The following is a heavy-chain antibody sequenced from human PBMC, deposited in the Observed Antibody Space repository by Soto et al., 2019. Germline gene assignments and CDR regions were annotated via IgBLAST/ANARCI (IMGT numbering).Heavy chain of an antibody. CDR1: GSPISSYY. Sequence: SETLSLTCSVSGSPISSYYWSWFRQPPGQGLEWPGYVYYTGTTTYNPSLKSRLTISLDTSKTQFSLKLGSVTAADTAVYYCARLGDYYQTFDYWGQGALVTVSS. CDR3: ARLGDYYQTFDY. CDR2: VYYTGTT. D-gene: IGHD3-22*01. V-gene: IGHV4-59*08. J-gene: IGHJ4*01.